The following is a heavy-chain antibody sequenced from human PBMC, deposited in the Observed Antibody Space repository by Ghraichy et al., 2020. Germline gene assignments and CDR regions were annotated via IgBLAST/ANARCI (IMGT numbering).Heavy chain of an antibody. CDR2: ISDTGDTT. CDR1: GFTFNTYA. CDR3: AKDARAVRPYYFDY. Sequence: GGSLRLSCAASGFTFNTYAMSWVRQAPGKGLEWVSAISDTGDTTYYADSVKGRFTISRDNSKNTLYLQMNSLRAEDTAVYYCAKDARAVRPYYFDYWGPGTLVTVSS. J-gene: IGHJ4*01. D-gene: IGHD6-6*01. V-gene: IGHV3-23*01.